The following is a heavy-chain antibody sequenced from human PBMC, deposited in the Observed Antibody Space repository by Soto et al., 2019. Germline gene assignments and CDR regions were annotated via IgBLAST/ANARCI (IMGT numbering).Heavy chain of an antibody. CDR1: GGSISSDY. CDR3: ARKGKAAIAPWDY. Sequence: SETLSLTCTVSGGSISSDYWSWIRQPPGKGLEWIGSIYYTGSTNYNPSLKSRVTISVDTSKNQFSLKLDSVTAADTAVYYCARKGKAAIAPWDYWGQGTLVTVSS. D-gene: IGHD6-13*01. V-gene: IGHV4-59*01. CDR2: IYYTGST. J-gene: IGHJ4*02.